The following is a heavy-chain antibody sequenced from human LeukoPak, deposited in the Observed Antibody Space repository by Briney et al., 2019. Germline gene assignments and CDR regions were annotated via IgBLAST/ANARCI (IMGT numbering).Heavy chain of an antibody. D-gene: IGHD3-22*01. CDR3: ARGLTMIVVVPDY. V-gene: IGHV3-48*03. CDR2: ISNSGSTI. CDR1: GFTFSSNV. J-gene: IGHJ4*02. Sequence: GGSLRLSCAASGFTFSSNVMNWVRQAPGKGLEWLSHISNSGSTIYYADSVKGRFTISRDNAKNSLYLQMNSLRVEDTAVYYCARGLTMIVVVPDYWGQGTLVTVPS.